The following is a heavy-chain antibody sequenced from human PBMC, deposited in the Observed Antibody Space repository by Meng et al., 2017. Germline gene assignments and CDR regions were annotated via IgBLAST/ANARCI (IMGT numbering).Heavy chain of an antibody. CDR1: GFIFSNYE. CDR3: ARDFDY. Sequence: QVQVVESWGDVVPPGMSLTLSCAASGFIFSNYEMHWVRQAPGKGLEWVACITKDGSRKYYLGSVRGRFTISRDNSKNTLYLEMNSLRSEDTALYYCARDFDYWGQGTLVTVSS. CDR2: ITKDGSRK. V-gene: IGHV3-30*16. J-gene: IGHJ4*02.